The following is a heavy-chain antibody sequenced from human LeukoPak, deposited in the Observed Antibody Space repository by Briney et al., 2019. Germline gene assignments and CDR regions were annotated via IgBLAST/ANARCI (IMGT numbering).Heavy chain of an antibody. CDR2: INPNSGGT. V-gene: IGHV1-2*04. CDR3: ARVPRYCSGGSCSYFDY. D-gene: IGHD2-15*01. Sequence: ASVKVSCKASGYTFTSYSINWVRQPTGQGLEWMGWINPNSGGTNYAQKFQGWVTMTRDTSISTAYMELSRLRSDDTAVYYCARVPRYCSGGSCSYFDYWGQGTLVTVSS. CDR1: GYTFTSYS. J-gene: IGHJ4*02.